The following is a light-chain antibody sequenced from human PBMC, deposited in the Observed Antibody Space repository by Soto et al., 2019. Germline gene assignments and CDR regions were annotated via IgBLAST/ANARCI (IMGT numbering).Light chain of an antibody. Sequence: QSALTQPAFVSGSPGQSITISCTGTSGDVGAYNYVSWYQQHPGKAPKLMIYDVNTRPSGISNRFSGSKSGNTASLTISGLQAEDEADYYCCSYTGSPSYVFGTGTKLTVL. J-gene: IGLJ1*01. V-gene: IGLV2-14*03. CDR2: DVN. CDR1: SGDVGAYNY. CDR3: CSYTGSPSYV.